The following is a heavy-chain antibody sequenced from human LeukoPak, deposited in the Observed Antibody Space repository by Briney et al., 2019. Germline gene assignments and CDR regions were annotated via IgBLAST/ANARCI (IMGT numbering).Heavy chain of an antibody. CDR2: INPNSGGT. CDR3: ARVAIVVVVAATPPHDAFDI. CDR1: GYTFTGYY. J-gene: IGHJ3*02. V-gene: IGHV1-2*02. Sequence: ASVEVSCKASGYTFTGYYMHWVRQAPGQGLEWMGWINPNSGGTNYTQKFQGRVTMTRDTSISTAYMELSRLRSDDTAVYYCARVAIVVVVAATPPHDAFDIWGQGTMVTVSS. D-gene: IGHD2-15*01.